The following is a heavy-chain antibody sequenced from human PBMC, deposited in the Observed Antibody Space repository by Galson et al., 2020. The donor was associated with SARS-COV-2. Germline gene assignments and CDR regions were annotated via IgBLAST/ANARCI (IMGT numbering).Heavy chain of an antibody. CDR3: ARALLRFSQGGVGCFDP. Sequence: ASETLSLTCTVTGDSVISGNDYWSWIRQPPGKGLEWIGYIHFSGSTNYNPSLKSRVIISIDMSNNQFSLTLKSVTAADTAVYYCARALLRFSQGGVGCFDPWGQGTLVAVSS. CDR2: IHFSGST. CDR1: GDSVISGNDY. D-gene: IGHD3-3*01. J-gene: IGHJ5*02. V-gene: IGHV4-61*01.